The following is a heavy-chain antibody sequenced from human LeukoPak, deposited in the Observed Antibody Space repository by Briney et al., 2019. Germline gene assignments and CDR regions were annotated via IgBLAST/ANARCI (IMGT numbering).Heavy chain of an antibody. V-gene: IGHV3-64*01. J-gene: IGHJ4*02. D-gene: IGHD1-26*01. CDR3: ARDHHAPPGGSFFYY. CDR2: ISSNGGST. Sequence: GGSLRLSCAASGFTFSSYAMYWVRQAPGKGLEYVSAISSNGGSTYYANSVKGRFTISRDNSKNTLYLQMGSLRAEDMAVYYCARDHHAPPGGSFFYYWGQGTLVTVSS. CDR1: GFTFSSYA.